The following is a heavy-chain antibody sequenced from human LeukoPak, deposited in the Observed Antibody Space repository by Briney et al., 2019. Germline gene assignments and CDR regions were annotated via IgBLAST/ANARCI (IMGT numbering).Heavy chain of an antibody. CDR1: GFTFSNYW. Sequence: PGGSLRLSCAASGFTFSNYWMSWVRQAPGKGLEWVANIKQDGSEKYYVDSVKGRFTIFRDNAKNSLYLQMNSLRAEDTAVYYCARRHDFPDYWGQGTLFTVSS. J-gene: IGHJ4*02. V-gene: IGHV3-7*03. D-gene: IGHD2-21*02. CDR3: ARRHDFPDY. CDR2: IKQDGSEK.